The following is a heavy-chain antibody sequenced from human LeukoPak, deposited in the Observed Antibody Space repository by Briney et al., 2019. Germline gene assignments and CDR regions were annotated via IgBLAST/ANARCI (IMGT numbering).Heavy chain of an antibody. V-gene: IGHV4-61*08. CDR1: GGSISSGDYY. Sequence: PSETLSLTCTVSGGSISSGDYYWSWIRQPPGKALAWIGYIYYSGSTNYNPSLKSRVTMSVDTSKNQFSLKLSSVTAADTAVYYCARGPPYDGSGWYDHDAFDIWGQGTMVTVSS. J-gene: IGHJ3*02. CDR2: IYYSGST. CDR3: ARGPPYDGSGWYDHDAFDI. D-gene: IGHD6-19*01.